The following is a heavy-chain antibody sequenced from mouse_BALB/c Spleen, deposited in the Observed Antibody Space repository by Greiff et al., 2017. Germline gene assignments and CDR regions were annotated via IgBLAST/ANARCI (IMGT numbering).Heavy chain of an antibody. CDR2: IRSKSNNYAT. D-gene: IGHD2-3*01. CDR1: GFTFNTYA. CDR3: VRDDGYIWFAY. V-gene: IGHV10-1*02. J-gene: IGHJ3*01. Sequence: EVKLVESGGGLVQPKGSLKLSCAASGFTFNTYAMNWVRQAPGKGLEWVARIRSKSNNYATYYADSVKDRFTISRDDSQSMLYLQMNNLKTEDTAMYYCVRDDGYIWFAYWGQGTLVTVSA.